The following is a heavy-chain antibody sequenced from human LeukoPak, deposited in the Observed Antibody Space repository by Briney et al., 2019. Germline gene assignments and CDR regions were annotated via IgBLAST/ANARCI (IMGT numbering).Heavy chain of an antibody. J-gene: IGHJ5*02. D-gene: IGHD3-9*01. CDR1: GGSLSSGTYF. CDR2: ISYTGST. Sequence: PSETLSLTCAVSGGSLSSGTYFWTWIRQHPGKGLEWIGYISYTGSTYYNPSLKSRVIISVDTSKNQFSLNLWSLTAADTAVYYCARAGFDILTGSTERFDPWGQGTLVTVSS. CDR3: ARAGFDILTGSTERFDP. V-gene: IGHV4-31*11.